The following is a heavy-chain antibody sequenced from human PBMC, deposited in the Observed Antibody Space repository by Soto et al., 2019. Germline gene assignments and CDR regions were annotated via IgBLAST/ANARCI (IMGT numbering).Heavy chain of an antibody. V-gene: IGHV3-23*01. CDR3: SSVFSPPSSSCCSLRGS. CDR1: GFTFSSYA. J-gene: IGHJ5*01. Sequence: GGSLRLSCAASGFTFSSYAMRWVRQAPGKGLEWVSCISGSGGSTYYADSVKGRFTISRDNSKNTLYLQMNRMRAEDTDVYYCSSVFSPPSSSCCSLRGSRG. CDR2: ISGSGGST. D-gene: IGHD2-15*01.